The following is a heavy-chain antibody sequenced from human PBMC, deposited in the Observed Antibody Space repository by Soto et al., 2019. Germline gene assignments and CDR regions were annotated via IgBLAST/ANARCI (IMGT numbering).Heavy chain of an antibody. Sequence: NPGGSLRLSCAASRFTFSNYSMNWVRQAPGKGLEWVSSISSSSSYIYYADSVKGRFTISRDNAKNSLYLQMNSLRAEDTAVYYCASQPTSTFNFDYWGQGTLVTVSS. CDR2: ISSSSSYI. CDR1: RFTFSNYS. V-gene: IGHV3-21*01. J-gene: IGHJ4*02. D-gene: IGHD2-2*01. CDR3: ASQPTSTFNFDY.